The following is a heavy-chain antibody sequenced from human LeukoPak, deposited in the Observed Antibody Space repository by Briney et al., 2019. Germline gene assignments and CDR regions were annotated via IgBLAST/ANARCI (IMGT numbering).Heavy chain of an antibody. Sequence: GGSLRLSCVASGFTFTSYAMSWVRQAPGKGLEWVSAISGSGGSTYYADSVKGRFTLSRDNSKNTLYLQMNSLRAEDTAVYYCAKGGYSSSSGLAYWGQGTLVTVSS. J-gene: IGHJ4*02. CDR1: GFTFTSYA. CDR3: AKGGYSSSSGLAY. CDR2: ISGSGGST. D-gene: IGHD6-6*01. V-gene: IGHV3-23*01.